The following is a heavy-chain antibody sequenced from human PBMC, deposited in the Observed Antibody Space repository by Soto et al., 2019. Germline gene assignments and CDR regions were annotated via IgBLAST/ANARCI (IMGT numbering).Heavy chain of an antibody. CDR1: GFTVSSNY. Sequence: EVPLVETGGGLIQPGGSLRLSCAASGFTVSSNYMSWVRQAPGKGLEWVSVIYSGGSTYYADSVKGRFTISRDNSKNTLYLQMNSLRAEDTAVYYCARTERRGSSGWYHGMDVWGQGTTVTVSS. CDR3: ARTERRGSSGWYHGMDV. V-gene: IGHV3-53*02. D-gene: IGHD6-19*01. CDR2: IYSGGST. J-gene: IGHJ6*02.